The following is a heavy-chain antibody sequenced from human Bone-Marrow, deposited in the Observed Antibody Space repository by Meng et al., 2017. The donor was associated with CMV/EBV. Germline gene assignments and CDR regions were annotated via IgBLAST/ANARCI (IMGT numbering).Heavy chain of an antibody. CDR3: ASGRGGGYNPLY. Sequence: SQTLSLTCGVHGGSFSGHYWSWIRQSPGMGLEWIGEINEHGITDYNPSLKNRVTISIDTSKIQFSLNLTSMTAADSAVYYCASGRGGGYNPLYWVQGSLVTVSS. J-gene: IGHJ4*02. CDR2: INEHGIT. D-gene: IGHD5-24*01. CDR1: GGSFSGHY. V-gene: IGHV4-34*01.